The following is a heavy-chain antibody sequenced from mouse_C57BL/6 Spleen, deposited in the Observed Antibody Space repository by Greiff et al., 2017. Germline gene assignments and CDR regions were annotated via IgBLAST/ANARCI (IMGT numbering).Heavy chain of an antibody. CDR1: GYSITSGYY. Sequence: VQLKESGPGLVKPSQSLSLTCSVTGYSITSGYYWNWIRQFPGNKLEWMGYISYDGSNNYNPSLKNRISITRDTSKNQFFLKLNSVTTEDTATYYCASPTVVATRNWYFDVWGTGTTVTVSS. J-gene: IGHJ1*03. V-gene: IGHV3-6*01. D-gene: IGHD1-1*01. CDR2: ISYDGSN. CDR3: ASPTVVATRNWYFDV.